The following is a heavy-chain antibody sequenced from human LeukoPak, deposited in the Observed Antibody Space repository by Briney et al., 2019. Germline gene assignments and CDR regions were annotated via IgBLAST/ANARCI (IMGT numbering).Heavy chain of an antibody. CDR2: ISSSDII. D-gene: IGHD5-12*01. Sequence: QPGGSLRLSCAASGFTFSNYEMCWVRQAPGKGLEWVSYISSSDIIYYADSVKGRFTISRDNAKNSLYLQMNSLRAEDTAVYYCARYRGYADYFDYWGQGTLVTVSS. CDR3: ARYRGYADYFDY. CDR1: GFTFSNYE. V-gene: IGHV3-48*03. J-gene: IGHJ4*02.